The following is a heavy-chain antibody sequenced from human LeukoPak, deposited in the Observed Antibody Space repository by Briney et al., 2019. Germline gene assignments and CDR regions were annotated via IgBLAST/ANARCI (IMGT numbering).Heavy chain of an antibody. V-gene: IGHV1-18*01. CDR1: GYTFTSYG. J-gene: IGHJ5*02. D-gene: IGHD3-16*02. CDR3: ARDRYDYVWGSYRYKEGGWFDP. CDR2: ISAYNGNT. Sequence: ASVKVSCKASGYTFTSYGISWVRQAPGQGLEWMGWISAYNGNTNYAQKLQGRDTMTTDTSTSTAYMELRSLRSDDTAVYYCARDRYDYVWGSYRYKEGGWFDPWGQGTLVTVSS.